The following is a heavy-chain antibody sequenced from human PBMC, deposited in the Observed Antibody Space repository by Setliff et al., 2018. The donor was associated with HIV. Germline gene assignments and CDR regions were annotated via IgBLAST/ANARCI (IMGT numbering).Heavy chain of an antibody. CDR1: GYTFTAYW. Sequence: GESLKISCQGSGYTFTAYWIGWVRQMPGKGLEWMGIINPSDSDTRYSPSFQGQVTISADKSISTAYLQWSSLKASDTAMYYCARRSGYDWGGAYYYGMDVWGQGTTVTVSS. V-gene: IGHV5-51*01. D-gene: IGHD5-12*01. CDR2: INPSDSDT. CDR3: ARRSGYDWGGAYYYGMDV. J-gene: IGHJ6*02.